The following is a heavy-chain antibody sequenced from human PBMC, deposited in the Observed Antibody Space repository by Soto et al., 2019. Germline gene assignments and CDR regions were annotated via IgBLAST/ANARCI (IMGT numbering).Heavy chain of an antibody. V-gene: IGHV4-39*07. CDR1: GGSISSSSYY. D-gene: IGHD5-18*01. J-gene: IGHJ4*02. Sequence: SETLSLTCTVSGGSISSSSYYWGWIRQPPGKGLEWIGSIYYSGSTYYNPSLKSRVTISVDTSKNQFSLKLSSVTAADTAVYYCVRGRGDTAMAWYYWGQGTLVTVSS. CDR3: VRGRGDTAMAWYY. CDR2: IYYSGST.